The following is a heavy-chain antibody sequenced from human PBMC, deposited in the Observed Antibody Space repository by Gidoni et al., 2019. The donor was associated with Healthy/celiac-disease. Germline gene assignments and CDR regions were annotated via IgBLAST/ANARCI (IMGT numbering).Heavy chain of an antibody. D-gene: IGHD2-8*01. V-gene: IGHV1-2*02. J-gene: IGHJ5*02. CDR1: GYTFTGYY. CDR3: ARDDHCTNGVCYSTWFDP. Sequence: QVQLVQSGAEEKKPGASVTVSCKASGYTFTGYYMHWVRQAPGQGLEWMGWINPNSGGTNYAQKFQGRVTMTRDTSISTAYMELSRLRSDDTAVYYCARDDHCTNGVCYSTWFDPWGQGTLVTVSS. CDR2: INPNSGGT.